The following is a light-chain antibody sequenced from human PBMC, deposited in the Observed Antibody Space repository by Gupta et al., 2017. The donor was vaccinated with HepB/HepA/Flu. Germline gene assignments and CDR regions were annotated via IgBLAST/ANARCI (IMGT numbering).Light chain of an antibody. Sequence: DIQMTKSPSTLSASVGDRVTITCRASQSISSWLAWYQQKPGKAPKLLIYKASSLESGVPSRFSGSGSGTEFTLTISSLQPDDFATYYCQQYNSYSRTFGQWTKVEIK. V-gene: IGKV1-5*03. CDR3: QQYNSYSRT. J-gene: IGKJ1*01. CDR2: KAS. CDR1: QSISSW.